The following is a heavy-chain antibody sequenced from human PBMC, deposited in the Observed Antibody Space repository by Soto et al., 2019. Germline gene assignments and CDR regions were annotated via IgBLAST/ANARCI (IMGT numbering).Heavy chain of an antibody. Sequence: GGSLRLSCAAPGFTFSNAWMNWVRQAPGKGLEWVGRIKSKTDGGTTDYAAPVKGRFTISRDDSKNTLYLQMNSLKTEDTAVYYCTTYSRLEEGYYYYGMDVWGQGTTVTVSS. V-gene: IGHV3-15*07. CDR2: IKSKTDGGTT. D-gene: IGHD4-4*01. CDR1: GFTFSNAW. J-gene: IGHJ6*02. CDR3: TTYSRLEEGYYYYGMDV.